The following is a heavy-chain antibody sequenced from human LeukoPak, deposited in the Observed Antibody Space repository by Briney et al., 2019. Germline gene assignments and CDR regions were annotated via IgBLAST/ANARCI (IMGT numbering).Heavy chain of an antibody. J-gene: IGHJ4*02. V-gene: IGHV3-30-3*01. CDR1: GFTSSSYA. Sequence: PGGSLRLSCAASGFTSSSYAMHWVRQAPGKGLEWVAVISYDGSNKYYADSVKGRFTISRDNSKNTLYLQMNSLRAEDTAVYYCAMGGNSVRPPFDYWGQGTLVTVSS. CDR2: ISYDGSNK. D-gene: IGHD4-23*01. CDR3: AMGGNSVRPPFDY.